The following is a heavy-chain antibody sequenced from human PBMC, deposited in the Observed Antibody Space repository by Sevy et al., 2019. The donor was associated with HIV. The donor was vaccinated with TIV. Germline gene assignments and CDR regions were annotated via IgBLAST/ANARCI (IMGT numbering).Heavy chain of an antibody. V-gene: IGHV3-30*18. Sequence: GGSLRLSCAASGFTFSSYGMHWVRQAPGKGLEWVAVISYDGSNKYYADSVKGRFTISRDNSKNTLYLQMNSLRAEDKAVYYCAKGLKIFGVVMDVYYYYGMDVWGQGTTVTVSS. CDR3: AKGLKIFGVVMDVYYYYGMDV. D-gene: IGHD3-3*01. CDR2: ISYDGSNK. J-gene: IGHJ6*02. CDR1: GFTFSSYG.